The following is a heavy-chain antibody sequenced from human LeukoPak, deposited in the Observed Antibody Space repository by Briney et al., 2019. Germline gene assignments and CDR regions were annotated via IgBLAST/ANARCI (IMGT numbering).Heavy chain of an antibody. V-gene: IGHV4-61*02. CDR2: IYISGST. CDR3: AREREGPYGYLDY. D-gene: IGHD4-17*01. J-gene: IGHJ4*02. Sequence: SETLSLTCTVSGVSISSASYYWSWIRQPAGEGLEWIGRIYISGSTNYKSSLKSRVTISLDTSKNQFSLKLSSVTAADTAVYYCAREREGPYGYLDYWGQGTLVIVSS. CDR1: GVSISSASYY.